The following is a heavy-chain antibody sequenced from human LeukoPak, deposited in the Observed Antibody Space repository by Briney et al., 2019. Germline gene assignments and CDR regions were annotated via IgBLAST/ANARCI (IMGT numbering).Heavy chain of an antibody. D-gene: IGHD3-10*01. Sequence: GGSLRLSCAASGFTFSSYWMSWVRQAPGKGLEWVANIKQDGSEKYHVDSVKGRFTISRDNAKNSLYLQMKSLRAEDTAVYYCARDLGVRGVIIISVVFDIWGRGTMVTVSS. CDR2: IKQDGSEK. V-gene: IGHV3-7*01. J-gene: IGHJ3*02. CDR1: GFTFSSYW. CDR3: ARDLGVRGVIIISVVFDI.